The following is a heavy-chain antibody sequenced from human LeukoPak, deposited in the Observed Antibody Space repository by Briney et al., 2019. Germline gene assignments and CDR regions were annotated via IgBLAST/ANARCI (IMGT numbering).Heavy chain of an antibody. J-gene: IGHJ4*02. CDR1: DGSISSGDYY. Sequence: SETLSLTCTVSDGSISSGDYYWSWIRQPPGKGLEWIGYIYYSGSTYYNPSLKSRVTISVDTPKDQFSLKLSSVTAADTAVYYCARGLRFLEWLPYYFDYWGQGTLVTVSS. D-gene: IGHD3-3*01. CDR2: IYYSGST. CDR3: ARGLRFLEWLPYYFDY. V-gene: IGHV4-30-4*08.